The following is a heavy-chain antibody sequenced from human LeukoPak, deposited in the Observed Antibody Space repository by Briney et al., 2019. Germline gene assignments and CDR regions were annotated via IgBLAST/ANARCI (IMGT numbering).Heavy chain of an antibody. CDR1: GYSLTGYY. J-gene: IGHJ4*02. V-gene: IGHV1-2*06. CDR3: ARPTGVYDAGSGPNYHFDY. CDR2: MNPHTGTT. Sequence: ASVKVSCKASGYSLTGYYMHWVRQAPGQGLEWMGRMNPHTGTTNYEQKFQGRVTMTRDTSISTAYMELSNLRSDDTAVYYCARPTGVYDAGSGPNYHFDYWGQGTLVTVSS. D-gene: IGHD3-3*01.